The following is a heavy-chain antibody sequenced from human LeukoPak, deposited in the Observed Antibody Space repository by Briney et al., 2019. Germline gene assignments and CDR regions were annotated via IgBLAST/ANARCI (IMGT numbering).Heavy chain of an antibody. D-gene: IGHD5-24*01. CDR3: AKDIQLST. V-gene: IGHV3-23*01. J-gene: IGHJ3*01. CDR1: GLNFRDAA. CDR2: ISFSGDNS. Sequence: SGGSLRLSCAASGLNFRDAAMTWVRQAPGKGLEWVSLISFSGDNSYYADSVKGRFTISRDNSKNTLSLQMNSLRVEDTAIYYCAKDIQLSTWGLGTMVTVSS.